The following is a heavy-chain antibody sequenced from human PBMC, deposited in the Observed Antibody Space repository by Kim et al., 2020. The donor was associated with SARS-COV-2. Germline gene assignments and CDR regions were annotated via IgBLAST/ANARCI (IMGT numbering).Heavy chain of an antibody. CDR3: SKGVWDD. CDR1: GFTFSVYG. J-gene: IGHJ2*01. V-gene: IGHV3-23*01. D-gene: IGHD3-16*01. CDR2: ISGSAGGCST. Sequence: GGSLRLSCAASGFTFSVYGMNWVRQVPGKGLEWVSLISGSAGGCSTYYSDSVKVHFTVSRHNSKNTVYLQMTSLRVEDPGIYYCSKGVWDDWGRGTLVTVSS.